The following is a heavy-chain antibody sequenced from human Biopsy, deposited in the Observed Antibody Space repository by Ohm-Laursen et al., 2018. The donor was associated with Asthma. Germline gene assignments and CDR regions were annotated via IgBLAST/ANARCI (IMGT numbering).Heavy chain of an antibody. J-gene: IGHJ1*01. Sequence: GSLRLSCTASGFTFGDYWMSWVRQVPGKGLEWVANIKHDGSEKNHVDSLKGRFTISRDNAKNLLFLQMSSLRAEDTAVYYCARTFHFWSPYHAEHYQLWGQGTLVTVSS. CDR2: IKHDGSEK. CDR1: GFTFGDYW. V-gene: IGHV3-7*01. D-gene: IGHD3-3*01. CDR3: ARTFHFWSPYHAEHYQL.